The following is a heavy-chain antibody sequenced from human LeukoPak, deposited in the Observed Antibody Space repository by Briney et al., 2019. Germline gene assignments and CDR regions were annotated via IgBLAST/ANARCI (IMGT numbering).Heavy chain of an antibody. CDR2: IRYDVSNK. CDR1: GFTFSSYG. CDR3: AKGLSGGWYYEPNPY. D-gene: IGHD6-19*01. V-gene: IGHV3-30*02. Sequence: RGSLRLSCAASGFTFSSYGMHCVREAPRKGLEWVAFIRYDVSNKYYAHSVKGRFTISRDNIKSTLYLHMNSLRAEDTPVYYCAKGLSGGWYYEPNPYWGRGTLATVS. J-gene: IGHJ4*02.